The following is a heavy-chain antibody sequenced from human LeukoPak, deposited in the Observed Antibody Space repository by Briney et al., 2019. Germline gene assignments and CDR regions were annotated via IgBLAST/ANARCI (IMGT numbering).Heavy chain of an antibody. V-gene: IGHV4-59*08. D-gene: IGHD1-26*01. CDR3: ARQISGATMPVDWFDP. J-gene: IGHJ5*02. Sequence: SETLSLTCTVSGGSMSHYYWSWIRQPPGKGLEWIGYIYYSGSTNYNPSLKSRVTISIDTSKSQFSLTLSSVTAADTAVYYCARQISGATMPVDWFDPWGQGTLVTVSS. CDR2: IYYSGST. CDR1: GGSMSHYY.